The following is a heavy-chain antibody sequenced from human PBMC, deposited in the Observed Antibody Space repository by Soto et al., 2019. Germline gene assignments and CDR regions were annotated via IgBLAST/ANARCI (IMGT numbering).Heavy chain of an antibody. D-gene: IGHD4-17*01. V-gene: IGHV3-30-3*01. Sequence: PGGSLRLSCAASGFTFSSYAMHWVRQAPGKGLEWVAVISYDGSNKYYADSVKGRFTISRDNSKNTLYLQMNSLRAEDTAVYYCARDFSDYGDYRHLKPSGPYYYYYGMDVWGQGTTVTVSS. CDR1: GFTFSSYA. CDR3: ARDFSDYGDYRHLKPSGPYYYYYGMDV. CDR2: ISYDGSNK. J-gene: IGHJ6*02.